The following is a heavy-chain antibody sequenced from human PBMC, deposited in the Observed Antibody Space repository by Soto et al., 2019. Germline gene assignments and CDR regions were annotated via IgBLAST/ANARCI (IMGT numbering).Heavy chain of an antibody. J-gene: IGHJ4*02. Sequence: ASVKVSCKVSGYTLTELSMHWVRQAPGKGLEWMGGFDPEDGETIYAQKFQGRVTMTEDTSTDTAYMELSSLRSEDTAAYYCATDTPPGYYDSSGYYHTGDGLDYWGQGTLVTVSS. CDR1: GYTLTELS. D-gene: IGHD3-22*01. CDR2: FDPEDGET. V-gene: IGHV1-24*01. CDR3: ATDTPPGYYDSSGYYHTGDGLDY.